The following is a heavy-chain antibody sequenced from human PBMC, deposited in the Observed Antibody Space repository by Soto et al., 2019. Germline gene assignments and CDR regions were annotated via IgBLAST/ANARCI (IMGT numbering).Heavy chain of an antibody. V-gene: IGHV1-3*01. CDR1: GYTFSSNV. D-gene: IGHD3-22*01. CDR2: IKAGNGDT. J-gene: IGHJ4*02. Sequence: ASVKVSCKASGYTFSSNVIHWVRQAPGQGLEWMGWIKAGNGDTKISQNFQGQVTISADKSISTAYLQWSSLKASDTATYYCARPIGALSTTDFTYWGQGTLVTVSS. CDR3: ARPIGALSTTDFTY.